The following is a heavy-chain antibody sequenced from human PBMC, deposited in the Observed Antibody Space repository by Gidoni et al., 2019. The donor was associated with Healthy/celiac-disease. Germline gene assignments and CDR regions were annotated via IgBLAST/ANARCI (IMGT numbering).Heavy chain of an antibody. V-gene: IGHV4-34*01. J-gene: IGHJ4*02. CDR1: GWSFRGYS. D-gene: IGHD5-18*01. CDR3: ASGASRRSVDTAMGPLIG. Sequence: QVQLQQWGAGLLKPSETLSLTCAVYGWSFRGYSWSWFRQPPGKGLEWIGEINHSGSTNYNPSLKSRVTISVDTSKNQFSLKLSSVTAADTAVYYCASGASRRSVDTAMGPLIGWGQGTLVTVSS. CDR2: INHSGST.